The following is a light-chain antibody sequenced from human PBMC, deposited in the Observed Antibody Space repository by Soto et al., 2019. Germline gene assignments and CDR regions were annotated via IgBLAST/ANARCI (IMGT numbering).Light chain of an antibody. V-gene: IGLV1-40*01. Sequence: QSVLTQPPSVSGAPGQRVTISCTGSSSNIGAGYDVHWYQQFPGTAPKLLMYGNNNRPSGVPDRFSGSKSGTSASLAITGLQAEDEADYYCQSSDSSLSGSVYGGGTKLTVL. CDR2: GNN. J-gene: IGLJ2*01. CDR1: SSNIGAGYD. CDR3: QSSDSSLSGSV.